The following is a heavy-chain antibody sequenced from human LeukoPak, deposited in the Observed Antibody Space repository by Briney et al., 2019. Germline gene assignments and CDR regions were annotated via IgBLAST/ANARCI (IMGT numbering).Heavy chain of an antibody. CDR1: GYTFTSSG. Sequence: ASVKVSCKASGYTFTSSGVSWVRQAPGQGLEWMGWINTYNVNTNYAQKFQGRVTLTTDASTSTAYMELRSLRSDDTAVYYCARDSRRGYSYGYDYWGQGTLVTVSS. D-gene: IGHD5-18*01. J-gene: IGHJ4*02. V-gene: IGHV1-18*01. CDR2: INTYNVNT. CDR3: ARDSRRGYSYGYDY.